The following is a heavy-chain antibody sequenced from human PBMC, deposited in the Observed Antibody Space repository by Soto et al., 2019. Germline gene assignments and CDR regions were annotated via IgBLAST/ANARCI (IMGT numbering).Heavy chain of an antibody. CDR2: IKSKTDGGTT. D-gene: IGHD3-9*01. CDR3: TTDRPRYFDWLSSTYFDY. J-gene: IGHJ4*02. V-gene: IGHV3-15*01. CDR1: GFTFSNAW. Sequence: GGSLRLSCAASGFTFSNAWMSWVRQAPGKGLEWVGRIKSKTDGGTTDYAAPVKGRFTISRDDSKNTLYLQMNSLKTEDTAVYYCTTDRPRYFDWLSSTYFDYWGQGTLVTVSS.